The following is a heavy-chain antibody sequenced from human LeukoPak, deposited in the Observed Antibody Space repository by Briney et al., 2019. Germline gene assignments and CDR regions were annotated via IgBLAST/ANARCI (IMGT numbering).Heavy chain of an antibody. D-gene: IGHD3-22*01. CDR2: INPNSGGT. Sequence: ASVKVSCKASGYTFTGYYMHWVRQAPGQGLEWMGWINPNSGGTNYAQKFQGRVTMTRDTSISTAYMELSRLRSDDTAAYYCARGQSYDSSGYYPLLPWGQGTLVTVSS. CDR1: GYTFTGYY. J-gene: IGHJ4*02. CDR3: ARGQSYDSSGYYPLLP. V-gene: IGHV1-2*02.